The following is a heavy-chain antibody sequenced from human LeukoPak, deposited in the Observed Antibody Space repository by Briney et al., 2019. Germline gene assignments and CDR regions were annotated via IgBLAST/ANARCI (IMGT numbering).Heavy chain of an antibody. CDR3: ARASDTAMVILDY. CDR2: INHSGST. D-gene: IGHD5-18*01. J-gene: IGHJ4*02. CDR1: GGSFSGYY. V-gene: IGHV4-34*01. Sequence: SETLSLTCAVYGGSFSGYYWSWIRQPPGKGLEWIGEINHSGSTNYNPSLKSRVTISVDTSKNQFSLKLSSVTAADTAVYYCARASDTAMVILDYWGQGTLVTVSS.